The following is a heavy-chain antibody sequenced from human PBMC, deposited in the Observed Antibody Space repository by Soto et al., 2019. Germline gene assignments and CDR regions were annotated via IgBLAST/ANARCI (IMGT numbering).Heavy chain of an antibody. J-gene: IGHJ6*02. CDR2: MNPNSGNT. CDR1: GDTFSTYT. CDR3: ARSSIAARRARVDYYYGMDV. Sequence: ASVTVSCKASGDTFSTYTITWMRQAPGQGLEWMGWMNPNSGNTGYAQKFQGRVTMTRNTSISTAYMELSSLRSEDTAVYYCARSSIAARRARVDYYYGMDVWGQRTTVTVSS. D-gene: IGHD6-6*01. V-gene: IGHV1-8*01.